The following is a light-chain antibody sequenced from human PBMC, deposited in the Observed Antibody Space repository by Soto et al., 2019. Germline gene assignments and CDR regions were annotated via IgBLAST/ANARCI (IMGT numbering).Light chain of an antibody. V-gene: IGKV1-5*01. J-gene: IGKJ1*01. Sequence: DIQMTQSPSTLSAYVGDRVTITCRASQSISSWLAWYQQKPGKAPKLMLYDASSLESGVPSRFSGSASGTEFPLTISSLQPDDFATYYCQQYNSYSPWTFGQGTKVEIK. CDR2: DAS. CDR1: QSISSW. CDR3: QQYNSYSPWT.